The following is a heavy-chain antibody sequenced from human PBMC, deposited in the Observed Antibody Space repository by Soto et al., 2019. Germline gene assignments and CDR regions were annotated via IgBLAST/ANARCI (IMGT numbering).Heavy chain of an antibody. CDR1: GFTFSTYA. CDR2: ISGSGGST. V-gene: IGHV3-23*01. Sequence: EVQLLESGGGLVQPGGSLRLSCAASGFTFSTYAMSWVRQAPGKGLEWVSAISGSGGSTDYADSVKGRFTISRDNSKNTLYLHMNSLRAEDTAVYYCAKVRYSRSPGNWFDPWGQGTLVTVSS. D-gene: IGHD6-6*01. J-gene: IGHJ5*02. CDR3: AKVRYSRSPGNWFDP.